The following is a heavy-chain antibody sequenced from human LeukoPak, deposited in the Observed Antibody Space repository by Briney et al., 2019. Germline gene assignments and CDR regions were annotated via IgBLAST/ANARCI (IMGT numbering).Heavy chain of an antibody. CDR1: GFNFCAYT. J-gene: IGHJ4*02. CDR3: ARDFFHSTESRPFDY. V-gene: IGHV3-21*01. D-gene: IGHD2/OR15-2a*01. CDR2: IFSRSESR. Sequence: KPGGSLRLSCAASGFNFCAYTINWVRQAPGKGLEWVSCIFSRSESRLYADSVKGRFTISRDNAKNSLYLQMDSLRAEDTAVYYCARDFFHSTESRPFDYWGQGTLVTVSS.